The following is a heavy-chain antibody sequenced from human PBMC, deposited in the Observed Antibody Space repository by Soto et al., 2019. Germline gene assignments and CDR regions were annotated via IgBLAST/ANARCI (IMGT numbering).Heavy chain of an antibody. CDR1: GYTFTSYG. J-gene: IGHJ3*02. Sequence: QVQLVQSGAEVKKPGASVKVSCKASGYTFTSYGISWVRQAPGQGLEWMGWISAYNGNTNYAQKLQGRVTMTTDTSTSTGYMELRSLRSDDTAVYYCAREGGPYSGSYYGIWAFDIWGQGTMVTVSS. D-gene: IGHD1-26*01. V-gene: IGHV1-18*01. CDR2: ISAYNGNT. CDR3: AREGGPYSGSYYGIWAFDI.